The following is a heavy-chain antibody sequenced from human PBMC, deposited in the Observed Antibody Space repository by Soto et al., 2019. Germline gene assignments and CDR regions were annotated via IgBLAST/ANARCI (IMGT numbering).Heavy chain of an antibody. V-gene: IGHV3-9*01. D-gene: IGHD3-10*01. J-gene: IGHJ5*02. Sequence: EVQLVESGGGLIQPGRSLRISCAASGYNFNVYAMHWVRQAPGKGLEWVSGISWNSDGIGYADSVKGRFSISRDNAKKSLYLQMNNLRPEDTALFYCAKGFSGYKHTHIDLWGQGTLVTVT. CDR3: AKGFSGYKHTHIDL. CDR1: GYNFNVYA. CDR2: ISWNSDGI.